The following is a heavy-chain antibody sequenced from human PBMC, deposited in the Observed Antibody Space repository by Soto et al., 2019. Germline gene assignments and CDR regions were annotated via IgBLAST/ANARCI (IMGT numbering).Heavy chain of an antibody. CDR2: VNWNGGST. J-gene: IGHJ4*02. CDR3: AKVRLPAIPSYYFDY. Sequence: SGFTFDDYGMSWARQAPGKGLEWVSGVNWNGGSTGYADSVKGRFTISRDNSKNTLYLQMNSLRAEDTAVYYCAKVRLPAIPSYYFDYWGQGTLVTVSS. D-gene: IGHD2-21*01. CDR1: GFTFDDYG. V-gene: IGHV3-20*03.